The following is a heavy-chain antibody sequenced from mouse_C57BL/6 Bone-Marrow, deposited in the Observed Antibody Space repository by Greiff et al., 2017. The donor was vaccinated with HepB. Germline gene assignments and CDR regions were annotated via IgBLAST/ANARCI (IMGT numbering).Heavy chain of an antibody. V-gene: IGHV3-1*01. CDR2: ISYSGST. Sequence: EVQLVESGPGMVKPSQSLSLTCTVTGYSITSGYDWHWIRHFPGNKLEWMGYISYSGSTNYNPSLKSRISITHDTSKNHFFLKLNSVTTEDTATYYCARWAYFYFDYWGQGTTLTVSS. D-gene: IGHD2-10*01. J-gene: IGHJ2*01. CDR1: GYSITSGYD. CDR3: ARWAYFYFDY.